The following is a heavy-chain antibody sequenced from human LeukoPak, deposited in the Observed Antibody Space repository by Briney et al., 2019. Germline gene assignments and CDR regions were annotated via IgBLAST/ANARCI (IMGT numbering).Heavy chain of an antibody. CDR1: GGSISSYY. CDR3: ASSREGYSGYDLDY. J-gene: IGHJ4*02. D-gene: IGHD5-12*01. CDR2: IYTSGST. V-gene: IGHV4-4*07. Sequence: SETLSLTCTVSGGSISSYYWSWIRQPAGKGLEWIGRIYTSGSTNYNPPLKSRVTMSVDTSKNQFSLKLSSVTAADTAVYYCASSREGYSGYDLDYWGQGTLVTVSS.